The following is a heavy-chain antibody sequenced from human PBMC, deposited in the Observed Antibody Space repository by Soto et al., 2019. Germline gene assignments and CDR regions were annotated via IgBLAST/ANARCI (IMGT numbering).Heavy chain of an antibody. CDR2: ISSRSSYM. D-gene: IGHD2-21*01. CDR3: ARALPDYYYYMDV. Sequence: GGSLRLSCAASGFTFSTYTINWVRQAPGKGLEWVSSISSRSSYMYYADSVKGRFTISRDNAKNSLYLQMNSLRAEDTAVYYCARALPDYYYYMDVWGKGTTVTVSS. CDR1: GFTFSTYT. V-gene: IGHV3-21*01. J-gene: IGHJ6*03.